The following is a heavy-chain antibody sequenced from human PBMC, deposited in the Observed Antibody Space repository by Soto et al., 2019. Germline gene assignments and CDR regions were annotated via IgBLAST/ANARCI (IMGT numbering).Heavy chain of an antibody. D-gene: IGHD2-21*01. Sequence: QVQLQESGPGLVKPSQTLSLTCTVSGGSISSGGYYWNWIRQHPGKGLEWIGYIYYSGTTYYNPSLKSRVTISGVTSKNQFSLKLSSGTASDTGVYYCAASCVGCGGFNYYGMDVWGQGTTVTVSS. CDR2: IYYSGTT. CDR1: GGSISSGGYY. V-gene: IGHV4-31*03. CDR3: AASCVGCGGFNYYGMDV. J-gene: IGHJ6*02.